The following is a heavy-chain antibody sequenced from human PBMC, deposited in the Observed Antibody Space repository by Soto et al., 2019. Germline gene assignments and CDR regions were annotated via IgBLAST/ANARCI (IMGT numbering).Heavy chain of an antibody. CDR3: ARHTPAISISDH. CDR2: IYFSGST. J-gene: IGHJ4*02. Sequence: PSETLSLTCTVSGGSISSYYWSWIRQPPGKGLERIWSIYFSGSTYYNPSLKSRVTISVYTSKNQFSLKLSSVTAADTAVYYCARHTPAISISDHWGQGTLVTVSS. CDR1: GGSISSYY. V-gene: IGHV4-59*05. D-gene: IGHD2-15*01.